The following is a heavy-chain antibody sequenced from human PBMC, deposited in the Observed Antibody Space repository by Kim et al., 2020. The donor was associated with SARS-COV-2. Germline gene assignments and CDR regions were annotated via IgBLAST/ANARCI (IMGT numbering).Heavy chain of an antibody. V-gene: IGHV4-59*13. CDR3: ARGPPSGYPDY. D-gene: IGHD5-12*01. Sequence: SETLSLTCTVSGGSISSYYWSWIRQPPGKGLEWIGYIYYSGSTNYNPSLKSRVTISVDTSKNQFSLKLSSVTAADTAVYYCARGPPSGYPDYWGQGTLVT. CDR2: IYYSGST. CDR1: GGSISSYY. J-gene: IGHJ4*02.